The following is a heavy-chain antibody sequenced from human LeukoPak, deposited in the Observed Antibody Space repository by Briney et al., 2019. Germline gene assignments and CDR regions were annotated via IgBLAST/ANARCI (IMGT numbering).Heavy chain of an antibody. V-gene: IGHV1-69*04. CDR1: GGTFSSYA. Sequence: ASVKVSCKASGGTFSSYAISWVRQAPGQGLEWMGRIIPILGIANYAQKFQGRVTITADKSTSTAYMELSSLRSEDTAVYYCARDRPSGWLLDYWGQGTLVTVSS. D-gene: IGHD3-22*01. CDR2: IIPILGIA. J-gene: IGHJ4*02. CDR3: ARDRPSGWLLDY.